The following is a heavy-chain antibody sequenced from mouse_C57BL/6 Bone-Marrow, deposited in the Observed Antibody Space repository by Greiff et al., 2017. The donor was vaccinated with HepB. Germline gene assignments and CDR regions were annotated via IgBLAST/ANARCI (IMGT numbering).Heavy chain of an antibody. Sequence: VKLQQPGAELVKPGASVKMSCKASGYTFTSYWITWVKQRPGQGLEWIGDIYPGSGSTNYNEKFKSKATLTVDTSSSTAYMQLSSLTSEDSAVYYCARWDYYGSSYLYYFDYWGQGTTLTVSS. CDR2: IYPGSGST. CDR3: ARWDYYGSSYLYYFDY. V-gene: IGHV1-55*01. J-gene: IGHJ2*01. D-gene: IGHD1-1*01. CDR1: GYTFTSYW.